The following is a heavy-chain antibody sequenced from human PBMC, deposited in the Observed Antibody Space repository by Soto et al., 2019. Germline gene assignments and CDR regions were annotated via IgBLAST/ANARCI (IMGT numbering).Heavy chain of an antibody. CDR1: GFTFSSYG. CDR2: IWYDGSNK. Sequence: PGGSLRLSCAASGFTFSSYGMHWVRQAPGKGLEWVAVIWYDGSNKYYADSVKGRFTISRDNSKNTLYLQMNSLRAEDTAVYYCARDVRVPTDPPALDYWGQGTLVTVSS. V-gene: IGHV3-33*01. J-gene: IGHJ4*02. CDR3: ARDVRVPTDPPALDY. D-gene: IGHD3-10*02.